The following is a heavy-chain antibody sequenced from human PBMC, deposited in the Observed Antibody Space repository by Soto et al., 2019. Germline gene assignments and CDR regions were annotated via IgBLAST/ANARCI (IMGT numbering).Heavy chain of an antibody. CDR3: EKDRAGDMSL. CDR1: GGSFSNSG. Sequence: QVQLVQSGPEVTKPGSSVKVSCKASGGSFSNSGISWVRQAPGQGLQWIGGIIPLFGKSDYRQEFQSRVTLTTDESKTTAYMELSSLRSEDSATYYCEKDRAGDMSLWGQGTVVTVSS. V-gene: IGHV1-69*05. J-gene: IGHJ4*02. D-gene: IGHD2-21*01. CDR2: IIPLFGKS.